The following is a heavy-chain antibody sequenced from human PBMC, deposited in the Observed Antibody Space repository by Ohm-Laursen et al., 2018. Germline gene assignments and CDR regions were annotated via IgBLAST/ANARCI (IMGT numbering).Heavy chain of an antibody. Sequence: SQTLSLTCTVSGGSISSYYWSWIRQPAGKGLEWIGRIYTSGSTNYNPSLKSRVTMPVDTSKNQFSLKLNSVTAADTAVYYCARDGDYGDFEYFDYWGQGTLVTVSS. V-gene: IGHV4-4*07. J-gene: IGHJ4*02. D-gene: IGHD4-17*01. CDR3: ARDGDYGDFEYFDY. CDR1: GGSISSYY. CDR2: IYTSGST.